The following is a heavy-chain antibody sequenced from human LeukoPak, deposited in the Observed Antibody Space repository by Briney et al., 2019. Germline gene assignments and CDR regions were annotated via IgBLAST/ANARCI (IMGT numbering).Heavy chain of an antibody. CDR2: INHSGST. V-gene: IGHV4-34*01. CDR1: GGSFSGYY. D-gene: IGHD3-9*01. Sequence: SETLSLTCAVYGGSFSGYYWSWIRQPPGKGLEWIGEINHSGSTNYNPSLKSRVTISVDTSKNQFSLKLSSVTAADTAVYYCARGSGRYFAIFDYWGQGTLVTVSS. J-gene: IGHJ4*02. CDR3: ARGSGRYFAIFDY.